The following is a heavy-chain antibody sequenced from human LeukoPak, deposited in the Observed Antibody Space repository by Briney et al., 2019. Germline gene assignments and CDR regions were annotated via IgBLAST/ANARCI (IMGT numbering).Heavy chain of an antibody. CDR2: IIPIFGTA. D-gene: IGHD2-21*01. Sequence: GASVKVSCKASGGTFSSYAISWVRQAPGQGLEWMGGIIPIFGTANYAQKFQGRVTITADESTSTAYMELSSLRSEDTAVYYCARGVYCGGDCYHLDYWGQGTLVTVSS. CDR1: GGTFSSYA. V-gene: IGHV1-69*13. J-gene: IGHJ4*02. CDR3: ARGVYCGGDCYHLDY.